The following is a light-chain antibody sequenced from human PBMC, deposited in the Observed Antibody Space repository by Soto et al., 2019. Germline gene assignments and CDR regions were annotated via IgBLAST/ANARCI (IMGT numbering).Light chain of an antibody. CDR3: QVWDNSSDHPGV. J-gene: IGLJ7*01. CDR1: NIGSKS. CDR2: SDS. Sequence: SYELTQPPSVSVAPGETARITCGGNNIGSKSVHGYQQKPGQAPVLVIYSDSDRPSGIPERFSGSNSGNTATLTIRRVDAGDEADYYCQVWDNSSDHPGVFGGGTQLTVL. V-gene: IGLV3-21*04.